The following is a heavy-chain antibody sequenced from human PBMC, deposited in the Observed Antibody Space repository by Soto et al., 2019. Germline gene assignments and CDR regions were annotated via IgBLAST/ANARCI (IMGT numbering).Heavy chain of an antibody. CDR2: INSDGSSI. CDR3: ATSFAAWELHYRFDY. D-gene: IGHD1-26*01. J-gene: IGHJ4*02. CDR1: GFTFSSYW. V-gene: IGHV3-74*01. Sequence: EVQLVESGGGLVQPGGSLRLSCAASGFTFSSYWMHWVRQAPGKGLVWVSRINSDGSSISYADSVKGRFTISRDNAKNTPYLQMNSLRAEDTAVYYCATSFAAWELHYRFDYWGQGTLVTVSS.